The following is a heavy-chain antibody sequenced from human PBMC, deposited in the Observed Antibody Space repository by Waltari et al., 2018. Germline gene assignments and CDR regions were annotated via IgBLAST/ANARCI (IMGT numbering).Heavy chain of an antibody. CDR3: AKEGFNYYDSSGSFYFDY. CDR1: GFTLSSYA. J-gene: IGHJ4*02. CDR2: ISGSGAGT. Sequence: EVQLLESGGGLVQPGGSLRLSCAASGFTLSSYAMSWVRQAPGKGLEWVSGISGSGAGTYYADSVKGRFIISRDNSKKTLDLQMHSLRAEDTAVYYCAKEGFNYYDSSGSFYFDYWGQGTLVTVSS. D-gene: IGHD3-22*01. V-gene: IGHV3-23*01.